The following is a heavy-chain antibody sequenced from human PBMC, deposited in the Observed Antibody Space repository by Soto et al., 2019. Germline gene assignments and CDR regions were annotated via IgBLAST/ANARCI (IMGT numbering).Heavy chain of an antibody. CDR3: ARGLGLYYFDY. J-gene: IGHJ4*02. CDR2: INAGNGNT. D-gene: IGHD1-26*01. CDR1: GYTFTSYS. Sequence: SSVKVSCKASGYTFTSYSMHWVRQAPGQRLEWMGWINAGNGNTKYSQKFQGRVTITRDTSASTAYMELSSLRSEDTAVYYCARGLGLYYFDYWGQGTLVTVSS. V-gene: IGHV1-3*01.